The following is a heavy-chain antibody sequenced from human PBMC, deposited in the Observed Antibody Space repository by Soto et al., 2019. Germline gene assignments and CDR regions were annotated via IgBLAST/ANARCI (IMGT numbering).Heavy chain of an antibody. D-gene: IGHD5-12*01. CDR2: ISSSGSDT. V-gene: IGHV3-11*05. CDR3: ARRLRGYSGYSGY. Sequence: QVQLVESGGGLVKPGGCLRLSCAASGFTFSDYYMSWIRQAPGKGLEWVSYISSSGSDTNYADSVKGRFTVSRDNAKNSMYLQMNSLRAEDTAVYYCARRLRGYSGYSGYWGQGTLVTVSS. J-gene: IGHJ4*02. CDR1: GFTFSDYY.